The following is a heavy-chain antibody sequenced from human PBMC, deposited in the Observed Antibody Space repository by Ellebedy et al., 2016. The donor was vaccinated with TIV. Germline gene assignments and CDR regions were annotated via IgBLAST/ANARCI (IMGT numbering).Heavy chain of an antibody. D-gene: IGHD2/OR15-2a*01. J-gene: IGHJ6*03. CDR1: GFTFSSYG. CDR2: ISYDGSNK. Sequence: GGSLRLSCAASGFTFSSYGMHWVRQAPGKGLEWVAVISYDGSNKYYADSVKGRFTISRDNSKNTLYLQMNSLRAEDTAVYYCARDGRIGYYSPFYYYYYYMDVWGKGTTVTVSS. V-gene: IGHV3-30*03. CDR3: ARDGRIGYYSPFYYYYYYMDV.